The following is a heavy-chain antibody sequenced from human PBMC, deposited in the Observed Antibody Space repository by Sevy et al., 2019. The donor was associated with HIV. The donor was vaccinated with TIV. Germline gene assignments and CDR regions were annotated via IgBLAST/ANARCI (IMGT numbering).Heavy chain of an antibody. CDR3: ARDNLPPVMVTMVRGALSYYFDY. CDR1: GFTFSSYG. J-gene: IGHJ4*02. V-gene: IGHV3-33*01. D-gene: IGHD3-10*01. Sequence: GGSLRLSCAASGFTFSSYGMHWVRQAPGRGLEWVVVIWYDGINKYYADSVKGRFTISRDNSKNTLYLQMNSLRAEDTAVYYCARDNLPPVMVTMVRGALSYYFDYWGQGTLVTVSS. CDR2: IWYDGINK.